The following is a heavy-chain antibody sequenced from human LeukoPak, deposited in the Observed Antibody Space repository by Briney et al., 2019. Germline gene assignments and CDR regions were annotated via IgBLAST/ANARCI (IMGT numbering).Heavy chain of an antibody. CDR1: GFTFSSYV. V-gene: IGHV3-23*01. J-gene: IGHJ4*02. Sequence: AGGSLRLSCAASGFTFSSYVTSWVRQAPGKGVEWVSAISGSGGGTYYADSVKGRFTISRDNSKNTLYLQTNSLRAEDTAVYYCARRGATGTYYFDYWGQGTLVTVSS. CDR3: ARRGATGTYYFDY. CDR2: ISGSGGGT. D-gene: IGHD6-13*01.